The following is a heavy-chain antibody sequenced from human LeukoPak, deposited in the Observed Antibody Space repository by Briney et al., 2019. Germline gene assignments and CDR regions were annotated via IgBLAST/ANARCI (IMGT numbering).Heavy chain of an antibody. CDR3: ERDLPREVTLDY. D-gene: IGHD2-21*02. V-gene: IGHV3-74*01. J-gene: IGHJ4*01. CDR1: GFTFISYG. CDR2: INTDGSST. Sequence: PGGSLRLSCAVSGFTFISYGMQWVRQAPGKGLAWVSRINTDGSSTTYADSVKGRFTISRDNAKNTLYLQMNSLRAEDTAVYYCERDLPREVTLDYWGQGTLVTVSS.